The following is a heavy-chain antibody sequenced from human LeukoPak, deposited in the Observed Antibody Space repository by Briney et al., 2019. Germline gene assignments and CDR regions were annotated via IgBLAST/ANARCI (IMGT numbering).Heavy chain of an antibody. D-gene: IGHD4-17*01. CDR3: ARSKRDDYGDLRGVTFDY. V-gene: IGHV1-2*02. Sequence: ASVKVSCKASGYTFTAYYMHWVRQAPGQGLEWMGWINANSGGTNYAQKLQGRVTMTTDTSTSTAYMELRSLRSDDTAVYYCARSKRDDYGDLRGVTFDYWGQGTLVTVSS. J-gene: IGHJ4*02. CDR1: GYTFTAYY. CDR2: INANSGGT.